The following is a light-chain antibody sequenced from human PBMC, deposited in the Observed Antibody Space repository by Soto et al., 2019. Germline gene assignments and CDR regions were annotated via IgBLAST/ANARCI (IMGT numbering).Light chain of an antibody. J-gene: IGKJ1*01. CDR3: QQYNNWPPWT. Sequence: EIVMTQSPATLSVSPGERATLSCRASQSVSTKLAWYQQKPGQAPILLIYGASTRAAGVPARFSGSGSGTEFTLTISSLQSEDFAVYYCQQYNNWPPWTFGQGTKVEIK. CDR1: QSVSTK. V-gene: IGKV3-15*01. CDR2: GAS.